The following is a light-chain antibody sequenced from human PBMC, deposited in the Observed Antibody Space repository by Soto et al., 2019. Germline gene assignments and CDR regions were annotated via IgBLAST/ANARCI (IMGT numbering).Light chain of an antibody. CDR3: QQRSNWPT. CDR1: ESVSDNY. CDR2: GAS. J-gene: IGKJ1*01. V-gene: IGKV3D-20*02. Sequence: EIVLTQSPGTLSLSPGERATLSCRASESVSDNYLAWYQQRSGQAPRFVIYGASSRASAVPDRFSGSGSGTDFTLTISSLEPEDFAVYYCQQRSNWPTFGQGTKVDIK.